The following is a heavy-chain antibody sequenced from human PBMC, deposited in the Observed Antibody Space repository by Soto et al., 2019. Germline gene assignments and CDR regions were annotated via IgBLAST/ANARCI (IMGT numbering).Heavy chain of an antibody. CDR3: AKDGSGYDILTGYSSYYYYMDV. J-gene: IGHJ6*03. Sequence: VQLVESGGGVVQPGRSLRLSCAASGFTFSSYGMHWVRQAPGKGLEWVAVISYDGSNKYYADSVKGRFTISRDNSKNTLYLQMNSLRAEDTAVYYCAKDGSGYDILTGYSSYYYYMDVWGKGTTITVSS. CDR1: GFTFSSYG. CDR2: ISYDGSNK. D-gene: IGHD3-9*01. V-gene: IGHV3-30*18.